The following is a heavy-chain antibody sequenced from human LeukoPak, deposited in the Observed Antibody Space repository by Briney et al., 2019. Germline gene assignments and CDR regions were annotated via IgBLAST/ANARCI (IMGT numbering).Heavy chain of an antibody. Sequence: PGGSLRLSCTASGFTFSTYCMHWVRQAPGKGPMWVSRICPDGTVTNYADSVKGRFTISRDNSENTLYLQMNSLRADDTAVYYCARAGNTAWTAVDYWGQGTLVTVSS. CDR1: GFTFSTYC. CDR2: ICPDGTVT. J-gene: IGHJ4*02. V-gene: IGHV3-74*01. D-gene: IGHD3-10*01. CDR3: ARAGNTAWTAVDY.